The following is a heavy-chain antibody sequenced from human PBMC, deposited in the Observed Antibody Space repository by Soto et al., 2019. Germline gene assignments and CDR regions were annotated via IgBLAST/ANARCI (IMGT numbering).Heavy chain of an antibody. CDR3: ARDPLFVVVTAIRYYGMDV. D-gene: IGHD2-21*02. CDR2: ISAYNGNT. CDR1: GYTFTSYG. Sequence: GASVKVSCKASGYTFTSYGISWVRQAPGQGLEWMGWISAYNGNTNYAQKLQGRVTMTTDTSTSTAYMELRSLRSDDTAVYYCARDPLFVVVTAIRYYGMDVWGQGTTVTVSS. V-gene: IGHV1-18*01. J-gene: IGHJ6*02.